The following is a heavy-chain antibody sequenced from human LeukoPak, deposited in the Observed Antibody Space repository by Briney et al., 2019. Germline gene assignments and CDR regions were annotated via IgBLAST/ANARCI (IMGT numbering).Heavy chain of an antibody. Sequence: SETLSLTCTVSGGSISSYYWSWIRQPPGKGLEWIGYIYYSGSTNYNPSLKSRVTISVDTSKNQFSLKLSSVTAADTAVYYCARVGYYYDSSGYYSPDAFDIWGQGTTVTVSS. CDR1: GGSISSYY. D-gene: IGHD3-22*01. V-gene: IGHV4-59*01. CDR3: ARVGYYYDSSGYYSPDAFDI. J-gene: IGHJ3*02. CDR2: IYYSGST.